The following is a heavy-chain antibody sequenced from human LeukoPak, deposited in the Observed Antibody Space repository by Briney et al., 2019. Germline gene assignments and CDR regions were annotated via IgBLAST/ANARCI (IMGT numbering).Heavy chain of an antibody. CDR3: ARVNAMKTDYVWGSYRANYFDY. CDR2: IYYSGST. CDR1: GGSISSGGYY. J-gene: IGHJ4*02. V-gene: IGHV4-31*03. D-gene: IGHD3-16*02. Sequence: PSETLSLTCTVSGGSISSGGYYWSWIRQHPGKGLEWIGYIYYSGSTYYNPSLKSRVTISVDTSKNQFSLKLSSVTAADTAVYYCARVNAMKTDYVWGSYRANYFDYWGQGTLVTVSS.